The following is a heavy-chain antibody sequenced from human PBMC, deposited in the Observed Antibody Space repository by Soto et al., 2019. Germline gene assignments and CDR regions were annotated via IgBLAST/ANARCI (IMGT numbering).Heavy chain of an antibody. Sequence: QVQLVQSGAEVKKPGASVKVSCKASGYTLTSYGISWVRQALGQGLERMGWISAYNGNTNYAQKLQGRFTMTTDTSTSTAYMELRSLRSDDTAVYYCARGNYDFWSGHHDYFASWGQGTLVTVSS. CDR1: GYTLTSYG. D-gene: IGHD3-3*01. V-gene: IGHV1-18*01. CDR2: ISAYNGNT. J-gene: IGHJ4*02. CDR3: ARGNYDFWSGHHDYFAS.